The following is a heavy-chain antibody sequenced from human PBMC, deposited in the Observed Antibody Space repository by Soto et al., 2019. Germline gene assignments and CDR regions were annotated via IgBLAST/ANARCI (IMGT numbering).Heavy chain of an antibody. D-gene: IGHD3-9*01. CDR2: INSDGSST. CDR1: GFTFSSYW. V-gene: IGHV3-74*01. CDR3: ARPGALYYDILTGYYISPDAFDI. J-gene: IGHJ3*02. Sequence: GGSLRLSCAASGFTFSSYWMHWVRQAPGKGLVWVSRINSDGSSTSYADSVKGRFTISRDNAKNTLYLQMNSLRAEDTAVYYCARPGALYYDILTGYYISPDAFDIWGQGTMVTVSS.